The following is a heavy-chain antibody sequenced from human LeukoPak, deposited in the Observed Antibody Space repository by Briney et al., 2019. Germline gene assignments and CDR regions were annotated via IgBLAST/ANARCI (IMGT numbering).Heavy chain of an antibody. CDR2: ISGSGGST. V-gene: IGHV3-23*01. D-gene: IGHD1-26*01. CDR3: AKDKVVGATTYFDY. CDR1: GFTFRTFA. J-gene: IGHJ4*02. Sequence: GGSLRLSCAASGFTFRTFAMSWVRQTPGKGLEWVSSISGSGGSTYYADSVKGRFIISRDNSMNTLYLQMNSLRAEDTAVYYCAKDKVVGATTYFDYWGQGTLVTVSS.